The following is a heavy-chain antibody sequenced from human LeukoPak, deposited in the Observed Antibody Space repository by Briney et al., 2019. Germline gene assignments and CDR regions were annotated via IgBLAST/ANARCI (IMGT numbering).Heavy chain of an antibody. CDR1: GGSFSGYY. Sequence: SETLSLTCAVYGGSFSGYYWSWIRQPPGKGLEWIGEINHSGSTNYNPSLKSRVTISVDTSKNQFSLKLSSVTAADTAVYYCAREVLRYFVDYWGQGTLVTVSS. D-gene: IGHD3-9*01. CDR3: AREVLRYFVDY. CDR2: INHSGST. V-gene: IGHV4-34*01. J-gene: IGHJ4*02.